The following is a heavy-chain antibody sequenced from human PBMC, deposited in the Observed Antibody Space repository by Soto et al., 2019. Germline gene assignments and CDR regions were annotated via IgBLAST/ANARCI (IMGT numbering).Heavy chain of an antibody. V-gene: IGHV1-8*01. D-gene: IGHD3-3*01. CDR2: MNPNSGNT. Sequence: ASVKVSCKASGYTFTSYDINWVRQATGQGLEWMGWMNPNSGNTDYAQKFQGRVTMTRNTSISTAYMELSSLRSEDTAVYYCARGLGQSITIFGVVPSYNWFDPWGQGTLVTVS. J-gene: IGHJ5*02. CDR3: ARGLGQSITIFGVVPSYNWFDP. CDR1: GYTFTSYD.